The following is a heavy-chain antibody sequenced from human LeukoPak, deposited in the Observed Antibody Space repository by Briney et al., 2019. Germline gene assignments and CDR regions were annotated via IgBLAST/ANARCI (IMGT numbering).Heavy chain of an antibody. CDR1: GFTFSRHW. Sequence: GGSLRLSCAASGFTFSRHWMYWVRQAPGKGLEWVANIKQDGSAKPYVDSVKGRFTISRDNSKNTLYLQMNSLRAEDTAVYYCARDMDTTGYYSWFDPWGQGTLVTVSS. CDR2: IKQDGSAK. D-gene: IGHD3-9*01. CDR3: ARDMDTTGYYSWFDP. V-gene: IGHV3-7*01. J-gene: IGHJ5*02.